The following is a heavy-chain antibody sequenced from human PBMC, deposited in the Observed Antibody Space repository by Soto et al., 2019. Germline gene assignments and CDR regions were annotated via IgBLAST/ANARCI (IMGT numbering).Heavy chain of an antibody. CDR3: GRGQGAARPLYFCF. CDR1: GFTFSSYT. V-gene: IGHV3-23*01. CDR2: IGASGGGA. D-gene: IGHD6-6*01. J-gene: IGHJ4*02. Sequence: EVQLLESGGGLVQPGGSLRLSCAAPGFTFSSYTMTWVRQAPGKGLEWVSAIGASGGGAYYADSGKGQFTISRHNSKKALYLRMNRTGADETAIKYCGRGQGAARPLYFCFWGQGTLVAVSA.